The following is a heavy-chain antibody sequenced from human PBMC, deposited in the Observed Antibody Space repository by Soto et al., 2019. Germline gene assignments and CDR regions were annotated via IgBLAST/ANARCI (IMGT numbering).Heavy chain of an antibody. CDR2: MNPNSGNT. D-gene: IGHD1-1*01. Sequence: QVQLVQSGAEVKKPGASVKVSCKASGYTFTSYDINWVRQATGQGLEWMGWMNPNSGNTGYAQKCQGRVTMTRNTSISTAYMELSSLRSEDTAVYYCARSPVRGTPPRWWFDPWGQGTLVTVSS. V-gene: IGHV1-8*01. CDR3: ARSPVRGTPPRWWFDP. J-gene: IGHJ5*02. CDR1: GYTFTSYD.